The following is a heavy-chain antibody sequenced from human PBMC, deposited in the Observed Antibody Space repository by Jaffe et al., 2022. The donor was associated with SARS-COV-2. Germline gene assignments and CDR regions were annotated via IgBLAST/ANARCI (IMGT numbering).Heavy chain of an antibody. CDR2: IFYTGTT. Sequence: QLQLQESGPGLVKPSETLSLTCTASGGSISSGNYYWGWIRQPPGKGLEWLGSIFYTGTTYYNPSLKSRLTVSLDTSKNQFSLKLTSVTATDTAVYYCARHLSVVRSFSHWFDPWGQGTLVTVSS. CDR3: ARHLSVVRSFSHWFDP. CDR1: GGSISSGNYY. V-gene: IGHV4-39*01. J-gene: IGHJ5*02. D-gene: IGHD2-21*01.